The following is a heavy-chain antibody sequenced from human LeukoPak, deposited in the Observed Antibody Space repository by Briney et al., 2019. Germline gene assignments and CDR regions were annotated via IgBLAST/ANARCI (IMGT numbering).Heavy chain of an antibody. CDR3: ARGRELRFLEWLTGDYYGMDV. J-gene: IGHJ6*02. V-gene: IGHV3-30*04. D-gene: IGHD3-3*01. Sequence: GGSLRLSCAASGFTFDDYAMHWVRQAPGKGLEWVAVISYDGSNKYYADSVKGRFTISRDNSKNTLYLQMNSLRAEDTAVYYCARGRELRFLEWLTGDYYGMDVWGQGTTVTVSS. CDR2: ISYDGSNK. CDR1: GFTFDDYA.